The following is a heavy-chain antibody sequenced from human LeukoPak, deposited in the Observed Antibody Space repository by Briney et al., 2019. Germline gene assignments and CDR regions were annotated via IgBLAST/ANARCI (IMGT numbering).Heavy chain of an antibody. CDR1: GYTFTSYD. J-gene: IGHJ5*02. Sequence: SVKVSCKASGYTFTSYDINWVRQAPGQGLEWMGGIIPIFGTANYAQKFQGRVTITADESTSTAYMELSSLRSEDTAVYYCARDNRLLAPGGQETLVPVSS. D-gene: IGHD2-2*01. CDR2: IIPIFGTA. CDR3: ARDNRLLAP. V-gene: IGHV1-69*13.